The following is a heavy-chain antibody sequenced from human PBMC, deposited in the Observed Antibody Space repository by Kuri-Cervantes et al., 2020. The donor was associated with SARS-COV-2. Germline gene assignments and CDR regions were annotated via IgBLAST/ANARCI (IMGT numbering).Heavy chain of an antibody. V-gene: IGHV4-59*01. CDR2: IYYSGST. J-gene: IGHJ2*01. D-gene: IGHD1-26*01. CDR1: GGSISSYY. Sequence: GSLRLSCTVSGGSISSYYWSWIRQPPGKGLEWIGYIYYSGSTNYNPSLKSRVTISVDTSKNQFSLKLSSVTAADTAVYYCARWEYWYFDLWGRGTLVTVSS. CDR3: ARWEYWYFDL.